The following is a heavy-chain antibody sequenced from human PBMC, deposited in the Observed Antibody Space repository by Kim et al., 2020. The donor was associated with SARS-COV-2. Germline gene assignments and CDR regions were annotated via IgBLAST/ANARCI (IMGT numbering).Heavy chain of an antibody. D-gene: IGHD1-1*01. V-gene: IGHV2-5*02. CDR2: IYWDDDK. Sequence: SGPTLVNPTQTLTLTCSFSGFSLNTSGVGVVWVRQPPGQALEWLAFIYWDDDKYYSPSLKSRLTITKDTSNNRVVLTMTNMDPVDTATYYCAHTQLQLHNFCYFYCIDVWGEGTTVTVSS. J-gene: IGHJ6*03. CDR3: AHTQLQLHNFCYFYCIDV. CDR1: GFSLNTSGVG.